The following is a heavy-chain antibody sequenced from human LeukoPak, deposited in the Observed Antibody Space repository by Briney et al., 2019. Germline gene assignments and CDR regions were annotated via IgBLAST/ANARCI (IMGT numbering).Heavy chain of an antibody. D-gene: IGHD3-22*01. Sequence: ASVKVSCTASGYTFTGYYMHWVRQAPGQGLEWMGWISAYNGNTNYAQKLQGRVTMTTDTSTSTAYMELRSLRSDDTAVYYCASPNYYDSSGYYYWGQGTLVTVSS. J-gene: IGHJ4*02. V-gene: IGHV1-18*04. CDR1: GYTFTGYY. CDR2: ISAYNGNT. CDR3: ASPNYYDSSGYYY.